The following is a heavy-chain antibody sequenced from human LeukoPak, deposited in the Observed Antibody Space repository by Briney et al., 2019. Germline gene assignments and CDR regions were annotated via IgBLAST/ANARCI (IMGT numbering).Heavy chain of an antibody. J-gene: IGHJ4*02. V-gene: IGHV3-30*18. Sequence: PGRFLRLSCAASGFTFSSYGMHWVRQAPGKGLEWVAVISYDGSNKYYADSVKGRFTISRDNSKNTLYLQMNSLRAEDTAVYYCAKGQVTMVRGFLDYWGQGTLVTVSS. D-gene: IGHD3-10*01. CDR1: GFTFSSYG. CDR3: AKGQVTMVRGFLDY. CDR2: ISYDGSNK.